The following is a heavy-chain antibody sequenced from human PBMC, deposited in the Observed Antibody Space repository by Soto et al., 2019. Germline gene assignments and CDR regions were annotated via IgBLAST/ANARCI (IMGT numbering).Heavy chain of an antibody. CDR2: IGTDSDT. V-gene: IGHV3-23*01. CDR3: ARKYPGTRPFDY. D-gene: IGHD2-2*01. CDR1: GFTFNINA. Sequence: EVQLLESGGGLVQPGGSLRLSCAASGFTFNINAMNWVRQAPGKGLEWVSAIGTDSDTYYADSVKGLFTLSRDNSRTTVYLQMNSLRAEDTALYYCARKYPGTRPFDYWGQGTLVTVSS. J-gene: IGHJ4*02.